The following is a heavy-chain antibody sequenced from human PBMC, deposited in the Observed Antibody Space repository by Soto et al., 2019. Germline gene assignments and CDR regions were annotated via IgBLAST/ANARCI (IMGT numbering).Heavy chain of an antibody. D-gene: IGHD6-19*01. V-gene: IGHV3-33*08. CDR1: GFTFSSYA. J-gene: IGHJ4*02. CDR2: IWYDGSNK. CDR3: ARFRGAYSSGWYMYY. Sequence: VQLLESGGGLVQPGGSLRLSCAASGFTFSSYAMSWVRQAPGKGLEWVAVIWYDGSNKYYADSVKGRFTISRDNSKNTLYLQMNSLRAEDTAVYYCARFRGAYSSGWYMYYWGQGTLVTVSS.